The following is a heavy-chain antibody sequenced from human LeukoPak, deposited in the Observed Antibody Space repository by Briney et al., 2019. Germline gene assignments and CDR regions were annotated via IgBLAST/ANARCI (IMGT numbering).Heavy chain of an antibody. J-gene: IGHJ5*02. V-gene: IGHV4-34*01. CDR2: INHSGST. D-gene: IGHD6-13*01. CDR1: GGSFSGYY. Sequence: SETLSLTCAVYGGSFSGYYWSWIRQPPGKGLEWIGEINHSGSTNYNPSLKSRVTISVDTSKNQFSLKLSSVTAADTAVYYCARHHRIAAAGISGWFDPWGQGTLVTVSS. CDR3: ARHHRIAAAGISGWFDP.